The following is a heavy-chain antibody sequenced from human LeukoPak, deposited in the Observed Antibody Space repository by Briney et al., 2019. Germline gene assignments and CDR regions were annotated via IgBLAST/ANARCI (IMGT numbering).Heavy chain of an antibody. V-gene: IGHV3-11*04. CDR2: ISSSGSTI. J-gene: IGHJ6*03. CDR1: GFTFSDYY. D-gene: IGHD6-13*01. CDR3: ARAAAGHYYYYYMDV. Sequence: GGSLRLSCAASGFTFSDYYMSWIRQAPGKGLEWVSYISSSGSTIYYADSVKGRFTISKDNAKNSLYLQMNSLRAEDTAVYYCARAAAGHYYYYYMDVWGKGTTVTVSS.